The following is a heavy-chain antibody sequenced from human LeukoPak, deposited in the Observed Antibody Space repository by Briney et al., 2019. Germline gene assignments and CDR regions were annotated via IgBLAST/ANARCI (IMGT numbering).Heavy chain of an antibody. CDR2: IYYSGTT. CDR1: GGSISSYY. V-gene: IGHV4-59*01. Sequence: PSETLSLTCTVSGGSISSYYWNWIRQPPGKGLEWIGYIYYSGTTNYNPSLKSRVTISVDTSKNQFSLKLSSVTAADTAVYYCARVVGASFDYWGQGTLVTVSS. J-gene: IGHJ4*02. CDR3: ARVVGASFDY. D-gene: IGHD1-26*01.